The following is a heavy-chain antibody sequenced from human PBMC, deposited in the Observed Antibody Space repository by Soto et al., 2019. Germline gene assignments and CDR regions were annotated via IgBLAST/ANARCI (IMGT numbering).Heavy chain of an antibody. CDR1: GGSISSTSYH. J-gene: IGHJ4*02. CDR2: LDYHGGT. Sequence: PSKTLSLTCTVSGGSISSTSYHWVWIRQPPGKGLEWIGGLDYHGGTFYNPSLKSRVTISADTSKNQFSLKVNSVTAADTAVYYCARNYYDGSGLYYWGQGTLVTVSS. D-gene: IGHD3-22*01. CDR3: ARNYYDGSGLYY. V-gene: IGHV4-39*01.